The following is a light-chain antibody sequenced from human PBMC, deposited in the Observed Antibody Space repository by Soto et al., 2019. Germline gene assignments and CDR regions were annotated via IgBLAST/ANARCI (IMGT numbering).Light chain of an antibody. J-gene: IGLJ1*01. Sequence: QSVLTQPPSASGSPGQSVTISCTGTSSDVGGYNYVSWYQQHPGKAPKLMIYEASKRPPGVPDRFSGSKSGNTASLTVSGLQAEDEADYYCSSYAGSNNYDFGTGTKVTVL. V-gene: IGLV2-8*01. CDR3: SSYAGSNNYD. CDR1: SSDVGGYNY. CDR2: EAS.